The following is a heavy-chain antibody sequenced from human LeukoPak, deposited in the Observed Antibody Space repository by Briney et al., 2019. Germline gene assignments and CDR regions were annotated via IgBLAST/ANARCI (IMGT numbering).Heavy chain of an antibody. D-gene: IGHD6-6*01. V-gene: IGHV4-34*01. J-gene: IGHJ4*02. CDR2: INHSGST. CDR3: ARAPGDGSSSYYFDY. Sequence: SETLSLTCAVYGGSFSGYYWSWIRQPPGKGLEWIGEINHSGSTNYNPSLKSRVTTSVDTSKNQFSLKLSSVTAADTAVYYCARAPGDGSSSYYFDYWGQGTLVTVSS. CDR1: GGSFSGYY.